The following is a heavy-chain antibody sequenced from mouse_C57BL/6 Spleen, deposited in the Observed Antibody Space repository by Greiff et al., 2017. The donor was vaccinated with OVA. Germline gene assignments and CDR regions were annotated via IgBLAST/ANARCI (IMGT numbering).Heavy chain of an antibody. D-gene: IGHD2-4*01. CDR1: GFTFSDAW. CDR2: IRNKANNHAT. J-gene: IGHJ4*01. CDR3: TRRGYYDYDGDYYAMDY. Sequence: EVKLMESGGGLVQPGGSMKLSCAASGFTFSDAWMDWVRQSPEKGLEWVAEIRNKANNHATYYAESVKGRFTISRDDSKSSVYLQMNSLRAEDTGIYYCTRRGYYDYDGDYYAMDYWGQGTSVTVSS. V-gene: IGHV6-6*01.